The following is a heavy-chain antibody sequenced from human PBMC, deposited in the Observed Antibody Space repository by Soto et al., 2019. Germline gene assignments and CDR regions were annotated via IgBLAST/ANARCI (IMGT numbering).Heavy chain of an antibody. Sequence: SETLSLTCTVSGGSVSSGSYYWSWIRQPPGKGLEWIGYIYYSGSTNYNPSLKSRVTISVDTSKNQFSLKLSSVTAADTAVYYCASLGYYDILTGYPLDYWGQGTLVTVSS. V-gene: IGHV4-61*01. CDR2: IYYSGST. J-gene: IGHJ4*02. CDR1: GGSVSSGSYY. CDR3: ASLGYYDILTGYPLDY. D-gene: IGHD3-9*01.